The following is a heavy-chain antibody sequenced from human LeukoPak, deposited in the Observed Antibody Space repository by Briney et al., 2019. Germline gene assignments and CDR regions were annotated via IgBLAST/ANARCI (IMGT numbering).Heavy chain of an antibody. Sequence: SETLSLTCAVYGGSFSGYYWSWIRQPPGKGLEWIGEINHSGSTNYNPSLKSRVTISVDTSKNQFSLKLSSVTDADTAVYYCARGYAGYCSSNSCYRGSFDYWGQGTLVTVSS. CDR2: INHSGST. CDR1: GGSFSGYY. D-gene: IGHD2-2*02. V-gene: IGHV4-34*01. J-gene: IGHJ4*02. CDR3: ARGYAGYCSSNSCYRGSFDY.